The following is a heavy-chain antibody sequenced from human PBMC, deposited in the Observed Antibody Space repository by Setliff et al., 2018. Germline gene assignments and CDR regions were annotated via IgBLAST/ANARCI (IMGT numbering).Heavy chain of an antibody. Sequence: SETLSLTCIVSADSMNNNFWTWIRRPPGKGLEWIGYIYPDGTTNYNPSLKSRMTISLDMSKNQFSLTLRSVTAADTAMYYCARGINGVSWTPKYWGRGTLVTVSS. CDR1: ADSMNNNF. CDR2: IYPDGTT. D-gene: IGHD2-8*01. V-gene: IGHV4-4*08. J-gene: IGHJ4*02. CDR3: ARGINGVSWTPKY.